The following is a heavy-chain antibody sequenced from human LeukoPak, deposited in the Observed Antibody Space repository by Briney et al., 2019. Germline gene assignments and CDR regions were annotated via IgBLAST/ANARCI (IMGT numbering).Heavy chain of an antibody. V-gene: IGHV1-2*02. D-gene: IGHD2-2*01. CDR1: GYTFTGYY. CDR3: AFYCSSTSCYLGNDY. Sequence: GASVKVSCKASGYTFTGYYMHWVRQAPGQGLEWMGWIDPNSGGTNYARKFQGRVTITRDTSISTAYMELSRLRSDDTAVYYCAFYCSSTSCYLGNDYWGQGTLVTVSS. CDR2: IDPNSGGT. J-gene: IGHJ4*02.